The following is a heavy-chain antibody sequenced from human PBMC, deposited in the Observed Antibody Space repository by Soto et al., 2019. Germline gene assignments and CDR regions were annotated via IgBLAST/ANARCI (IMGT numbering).Heavy chain of an antibody. CDR2: ISYDGSTK. D-gene: IGHD1-1*01. CDR1: GFTFSIYG. Sequence: PVGSLRLSCAASGFTFSIYGMHWVRQAPGKGLEWVALISYDGSTKFYADSVKGRFTISRDNSKSTLNLEMNSLSAEDTAVYFCSKDAKKYNYHNHGMDVWGQGTTVTVSS. CDR3: SKDAKKYNYHNHGMDV. V-gene: IGHV3-30*18. J-gene: IGHJ6*02.